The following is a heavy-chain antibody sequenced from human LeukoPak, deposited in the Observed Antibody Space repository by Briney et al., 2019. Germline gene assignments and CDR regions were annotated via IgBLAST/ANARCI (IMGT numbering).Heavy chain of an antibody. J-gene: IGHJ4*02. CDR3: ARAGYSGSYYGNY. CDR2: IIPIFGTA. V-gene: IGHV1-69*05. Sequence: ASVKVSCKASGGTFTSYAISWVRQAPAQGLEWMGGIIPIFGTANYAQKFQGRVTITTDESTSTAYMELSSLRSEDTAVYYCARAGYSGSYYGNYWGQGTLVTVSS. D-gene: IGHD1-26*01. CDR1: GGTFTSYA.